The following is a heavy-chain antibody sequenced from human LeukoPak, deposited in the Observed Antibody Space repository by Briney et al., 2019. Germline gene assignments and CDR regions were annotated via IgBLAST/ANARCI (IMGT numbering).Heavy chain of an antibody. CDR2: ISSSGGST. Sequence: GGSLRLSCAVSGFTFSSYAMSWVRQAPGKGLEWVSGISSSGGSTYYADSVKGRFTISRDNSKNTLYLQMNSLRAEDTAVYYCAKDLVSVAGLFDYWGQGTLVTVSP. D-gene: IGHD6-19*01. CDR3: AKDLVSVAGLFDY. J-gene: IGHJ4*02. CDR1: GFTFSSYA. V-gene: IGHV3-23*01.